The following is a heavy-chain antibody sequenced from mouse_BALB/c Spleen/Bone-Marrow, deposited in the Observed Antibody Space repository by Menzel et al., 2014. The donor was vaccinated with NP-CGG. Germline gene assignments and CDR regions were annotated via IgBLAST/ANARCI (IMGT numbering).Heavy chain of an antibody. CDR3: ARPRFAY. CDR2: ITPSTGYI. J-gene: IGHJ3*01. Sequence: QVQLQQPGAELAKPGASVKVSCKASGYTFTSYWMHWIKQRPGQGLEWIGYITPSTGYIEYNQKFKDKATLTADKSSSTAYMQLSSLTSEDSAVYYCARPRFAYWGQGTLVTVSA. CDR1: GYTFTSYW. V-gene: IGHV1-7*01.